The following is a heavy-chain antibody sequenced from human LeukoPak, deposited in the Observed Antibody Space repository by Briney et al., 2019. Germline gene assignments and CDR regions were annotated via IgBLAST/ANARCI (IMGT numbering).Heavy chain of an antibody. CDR1: GFTFSSYS. CDR2: ISSSSSYI. J-gene: IGHJ4*02. D-gene: IGHD6-13*01. CDR3: AREGSGQLVSTRRYYFDY. V-gene: IGHV3-21*01. Sequence: PGGSLRLSCAASGFTFSSYSMNWVRQAPGKGLEWVSSISSSSSYIYYADSVKGRFTISRDNAKNSLYLQMNSLRAEDTAVYYCAREGSGQLVSTRRYYFDYWGQGTLVTVSS.